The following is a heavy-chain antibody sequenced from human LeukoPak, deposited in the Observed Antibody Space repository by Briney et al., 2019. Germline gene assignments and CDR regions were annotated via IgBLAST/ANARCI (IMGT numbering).Heavy chain of an antibody. Sequence: PGGSLRLPCAASGFTFSSYSMNWVRQAPGKGLEWVSSISSSSSYIYYADSVKGRFTISRDNAKNSLYLQMNSLRAEDTAVYYCARAASSSWPYDYWGQGTLVTVSS. D-gene: IGHD6-13*01. V-gene: IGHV3-21*01. CDR3: ARAASSSWPYDY. J-gene: IGHJ4*02. CDR2: ISSSSSYI. CDR1: GFTFSSYS.